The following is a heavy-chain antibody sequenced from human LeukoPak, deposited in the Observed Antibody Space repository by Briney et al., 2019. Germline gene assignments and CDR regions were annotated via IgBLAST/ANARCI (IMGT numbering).Heavy chain of an antibody. D-gene: IGHD2-21*01. CDR1: GVSVGGYY. Sequence: SETLSLTCAVHGVSVGGYYWSWIRQSPGKGLEWIGEIRSGYTNYNPSLKTRVTISADTSENQLSLRLTSVTAADTAVYYCARMRCGHTDNRYYNYWGQGTLVTVSS. CDR3: ARMRCGHTDNRYYNY. V-gene: IGHV4-34*01. J-gene: IGHJ4*02. CDR2: IRSGYT.